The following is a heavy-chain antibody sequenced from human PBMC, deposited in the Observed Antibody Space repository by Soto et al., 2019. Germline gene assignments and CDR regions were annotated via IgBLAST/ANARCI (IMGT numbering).Heavy chain of an antibody. J-gene: IGHJ4*02. D-gene: IGHD2-15*01. CDR1: GFTFSSYG. V-gene: IGHV3-33*01. CDR3: ARGAPSCSCPDY. CDR2: IWYDGSNK. Sequence: GGFLRLSCAASGFTFSSYGMHWVRQAPGKGLEWVAVIWYDGSNKYYADSVKGRFTISRDNSKNTLYLQMNSLRAEDTAVYYCARGAPSCSCPDYWGQGTLVTVSS.